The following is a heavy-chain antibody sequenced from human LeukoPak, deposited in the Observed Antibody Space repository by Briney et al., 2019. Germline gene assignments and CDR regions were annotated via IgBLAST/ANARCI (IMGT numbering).Heavy chain of an antibody. CDR1: GFTFSSYA. Sequence: QAGGSLRLSCAASGFTFSSYAMHWVRQAPGKGLEWVAVISYDGSNKYYADSVKGRFTISRDNSKNTLYLQMNSLRAEDTAVYYCATLANDYGDFPMDYWGQGTLVTVSS. V-gene: IGHV3-30-3*01. D-gene: IGHD4-17*01. J-gene: IGHJ4*02. CDR3: ATLANDYGDFPMDY. CDR2: ISYDGSNK.